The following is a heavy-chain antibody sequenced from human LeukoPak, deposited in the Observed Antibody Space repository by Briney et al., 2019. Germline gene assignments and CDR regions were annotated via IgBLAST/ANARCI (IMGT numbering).Heavy chain of an antibody. CDR1: GGSFSGYY. D-gene: IGHD3-10*01. Sequence: RASETLSLTCAVYGGSFSGYYWSWIRQPPGKGLEWIGEIYHSGSTNYNPSLKSRVTISVDKSKNQFSLKLSSVTAADTAVYYCARIRITMVRGVHFDYWGQGTLVTVSS. V-gene: IGHV4-34*01. CDR3: ARIRITMVRGVHFDY. J-gene: IGHJ4*02. CDR2: IYHSGST.